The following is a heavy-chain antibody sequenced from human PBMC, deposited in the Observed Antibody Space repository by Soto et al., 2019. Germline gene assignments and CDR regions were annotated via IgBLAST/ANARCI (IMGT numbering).Heavy chain of an antibody. V-gene: IGHV1-58*01. Sequence: QMQLVQSGPEVKKPGTSVKVSCKASGFTFTSSAVQWVRQARGQRLEWIGWIVVGSGNTNYAQKFQERVTITRDMSTSTAYMELSSLRSEDTAVYYCAAEDDIVVVNNYYYYGMDVWGQGTTVTVSS. CDR2: IVVGSGNT. CDR3: AAEDDIVVVNNYYYYGMDV. J-gene: IGHJ6*02. D-gene: IGHD2-2*01. CDR1: GFTFTSSA.